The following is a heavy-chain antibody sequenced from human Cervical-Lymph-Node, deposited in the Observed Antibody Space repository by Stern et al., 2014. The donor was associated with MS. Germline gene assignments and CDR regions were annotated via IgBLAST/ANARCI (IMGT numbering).Heavy chain of an antibody. V-gene: IGHV4-31*03. D-gene: IGHD2-2*01. J-gene: IGHJ6*02. Sequence: VQLVQSGPGLVKPSQTLSLTCTVSGGSISSDNYYWTWIRQHPGKGLEWIGHIYYSGTTYYNPSLKSRVSITVDTSKNLFSLRLSSVPAADTAVYYCARDHFTTSLDVWGHGTTVTAS. CDR1: GGSISSDNYY. CDR2: IYYSGTT. CDR3: ARDHFTTSLDV.